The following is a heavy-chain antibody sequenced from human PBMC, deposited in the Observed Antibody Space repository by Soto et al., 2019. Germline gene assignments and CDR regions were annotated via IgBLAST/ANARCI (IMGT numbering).Heavy chain of an antibody. V-gene: IGHV4-39*02. CDR1: GGSISSSSYY. CDR2: IYYSGST. D-gene: IGHD4-17*01. J-gene: IGHJ6*03. CDR3: EREPPYGDYDYYYYMDV. Sequence: PSETLSLTCTVSGGSISSSSYYWGWIRQPPGKGLEWIGSIYYSGSTYYNPSLKSRVTISVDTSKNQFSLKLSSVTAADTAVYCCEREPPYGDYDYYYYMDVWGKGTTVTVSS.